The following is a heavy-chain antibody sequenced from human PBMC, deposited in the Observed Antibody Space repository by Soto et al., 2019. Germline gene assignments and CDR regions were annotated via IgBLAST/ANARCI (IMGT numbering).Heavy chain of an antibody. CDR3: ATSGYSGYSGVYYYYGMDV. CDR2: IIPIFGTA. V-gene: IGHV1-69*13. Sequence: SVKVSCKASGGTFSSYAISWVRQAPGQGLEWMGGIIPIFGTANYAQKFQGRVTITADESTSTAYMELSSLRSEDTAVYYCATSGYSGYSGVYYYYGMDVWGQATTVTVSS. CDR1: GGTFSSYA. D-gene: IGHD5-12*01. J-gene: IGHJ6*02.